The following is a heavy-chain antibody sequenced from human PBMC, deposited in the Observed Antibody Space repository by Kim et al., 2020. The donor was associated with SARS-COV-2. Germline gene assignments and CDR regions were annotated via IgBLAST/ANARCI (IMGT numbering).Heavy chain of an antibody. CDR3: ARAAGNYYYYGMDV. J-gene: IGHJ6*02. V-gene: IGHV4-4*07. Sequence: NPSLKSRVPMSVDTSKNQFSLKLSSVTAADTAVYYCARAAGNYYYYGMDVWGQGTTVTVSS. D-gene: IGHD6-13*01.